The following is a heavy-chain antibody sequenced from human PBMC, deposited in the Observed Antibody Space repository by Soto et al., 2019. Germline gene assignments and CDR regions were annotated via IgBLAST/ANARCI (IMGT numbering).Heavy chain of an antibody. CDR2: IGTAGDT. J-gene: IGHJ6*02. CDR3: ARASRDYGVNSGFYYYDMDV. D-gene: IGHD4-17*01. Sequence: EVQLAESGGGLVQPGGSLRLSCAASGFTFSDYDMHWVRQATGKGLEWVSAIGTAGDTYYSDSVEGRFTISRENARDSLYLQMNRLRAGDTAVYYCARASRDYGVNSGFYYYDMDVWGQGTTVTVSS. V-gene: IGHV3-13*04. CDR1: GFTFSDYD.